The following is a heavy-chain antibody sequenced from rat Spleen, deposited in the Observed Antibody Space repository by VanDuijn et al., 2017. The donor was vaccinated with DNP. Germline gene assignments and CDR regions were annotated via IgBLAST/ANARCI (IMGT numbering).Heavy chain of an antibody. CDR2: LSSGGST. V-gene: IGHV2-6*01. Sequence: QVQLKESGPGLVPPSQPLSLTCSVSGFSLTSNTVSWVRQSPVKGLQWIAALSSGGSTYYNSALKSRLSISRDTSKSQVFLKMNSLQTEDTAMYFCARSDYHDGGFYYGYFDFWGQGVMVTVSS. D-gene: IGHD1-12*02. J-gene: IGHJ2*01. CDR1: GFSLTSNT. CDR3: ARSDYHDGGFYYGYFDF.